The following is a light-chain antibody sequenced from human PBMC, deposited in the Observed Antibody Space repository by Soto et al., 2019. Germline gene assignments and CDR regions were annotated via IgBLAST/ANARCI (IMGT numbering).Light chain of an antibody. V-gene: IGKV1-9*01. Sequence: DIQLTQSPSFLSASVGDRVTITCRASQGISNYLAWYQQEPGKAPKLLIYATSTLQSGVPSRFSGSGSGTEFTLTISSLQPEDFATYYCQKYNSAPQGFGQGTKVEIK. CDR2: ATS. J-gene: IGKJ1*01. CDR1: QGISNY. CDR3: QKYNSAPQG.